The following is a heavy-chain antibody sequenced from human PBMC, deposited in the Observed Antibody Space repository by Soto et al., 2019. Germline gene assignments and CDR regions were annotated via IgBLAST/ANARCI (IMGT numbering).Heavy chain of an antibody. V-gene: IGHV3-7*05. CDR1: GFTFSTHW. Sequence: EVQLVESGGDLVQPGGSLRLSCAASGFTFSTHWMSWVRQAPGKGLEWVANIKEDGSESYYADSVKGRFTISRDNAKNSLYLQMNGLRVEYTALYYCAKDVTWGQGTLVTVSS. CDR3: AKDVT. CDR2: IKEDGSES. J-gene: IGHJ4*02.